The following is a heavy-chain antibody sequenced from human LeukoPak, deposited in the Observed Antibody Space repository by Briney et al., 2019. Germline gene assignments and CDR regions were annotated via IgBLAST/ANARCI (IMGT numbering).Heavy chain of an antibody. CDR2: ISGSGGST. J-gene: IGHJ4*02. V-gene: IGHV3-23*01. D-gene: IGHD4-17*01. CDR1: GFTFSSYA. CDR3: AKEIADGDYGRYYFDY. Sequence: GGSLRLSCAASGFTFSSYAMSWVRQAPGKGLEWVSAISGSGGSTYYADSVKGRFTISRDDSKNTLYLQMNSLRAEDTAVYYCAKEIADGDYGRYYFDYWGQGTLVTVSS.